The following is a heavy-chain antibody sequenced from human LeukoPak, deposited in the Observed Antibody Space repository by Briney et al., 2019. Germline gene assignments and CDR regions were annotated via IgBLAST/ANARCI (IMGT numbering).Heavy chain of an antibody. D-gene: IGHD1-26*01. J-gene: IGHJ4*02. CDR2: INHSGST. V-gene: IGHV4-34*01. Sequence: SETLSLTCTVSGGSISSYYWSWIRQPPGKGLEWIGEINHSGSTNYNPSLKSRVTISVDTSKNQFSLKLSSVTAADTAVYYCARRVGATHSNFDYWGQGTLVTVSS. CDR3: ARRVGATHSNFDY. CDR1: GGSISSYY.